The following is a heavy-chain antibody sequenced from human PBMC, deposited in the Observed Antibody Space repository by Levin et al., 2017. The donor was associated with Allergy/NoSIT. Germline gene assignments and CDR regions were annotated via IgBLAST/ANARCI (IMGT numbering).Heavy chain of an antibody. J-gene: IGHJ4*02. D-gene: IGHD6-19*01. V-gene: IGHV3-30*03. CDR1: GFTFNSQY. Sequence: PGGSLRLSCVDSGFTFNSQYIHWVRQAPGKGLEWLAVISHDERNKKYADSVRDRFTISRDNSKNTVYLEIHSLTTEDTAVYFCARDLPQSRGWAPSDHWGQGTLVTVSS. CDR3: ARDLPQSRGWAPSDH. CDR2: ISHDERNK.